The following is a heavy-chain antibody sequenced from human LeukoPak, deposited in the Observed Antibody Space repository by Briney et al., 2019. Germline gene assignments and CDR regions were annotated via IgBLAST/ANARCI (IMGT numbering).Heavy chain of an antibody. CDR3: ARETDIAVAANYLDY. Sequence: ASVTVSCKASGYSFTNYYIHWVRQAPGQGPEWMGIINPSGGGTTYAPKFQGRVTMTKDTSTSTVYMVLSRLGSADTALYYCARETDIAVAANYLDYWGQGTLVTVSS. CDR2: INPSGGGT. CDR1: GYSFTNYY. D-gene: IGHD6-19*01. V-gene: IGHV1-46*01. J-gene: IGHJ4*02.